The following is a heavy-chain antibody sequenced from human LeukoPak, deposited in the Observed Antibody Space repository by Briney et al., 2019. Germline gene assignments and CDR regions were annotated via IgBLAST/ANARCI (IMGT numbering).Heavy chain of an antibody. V-gene: IGHV3-11*01. CDR1: GFTFSDYY. Sequence: PGGSLRLSCAASGFTFSDYYMSWIRQAPGKGLEWVAYISSSGSTMYYADSVKGRFTISRDNAKNSLYLQMNSLRAEDTAVYYCARVVSSGYYGVDYWGQGTLVTVSS. J-gene: IGHJ4*02. D-gene: IGHD3-22*01. CDR3: ARVVSSGYYGVDY. CDR2: ISSSGSTM.